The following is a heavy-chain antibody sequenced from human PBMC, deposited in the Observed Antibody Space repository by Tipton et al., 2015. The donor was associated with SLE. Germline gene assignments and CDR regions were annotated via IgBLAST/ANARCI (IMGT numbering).Heavy chain of an antibody. CDR3: AREGGAVEQWRSYFDY. J-gene: IGHJ4*02. V-gene: IGHV1-24*01. CDR1: GYTLTELS. Sequence: QSGAEVKKPGASVKVSCKVSGYTLTELSMHWVRQAPGKGLEWMGGFDPEDGETIYAQKFQGRVTITADESTSTSYMELSSLRSDDTAVYYCAREGGAVEQWRSYFDYWGQGTLATVSS. CDR2: FDPEDGET. D-gene: IGHD6-19*01.